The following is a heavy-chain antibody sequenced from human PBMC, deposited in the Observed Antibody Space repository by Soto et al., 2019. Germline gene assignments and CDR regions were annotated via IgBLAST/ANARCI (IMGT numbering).Heavy chain of an antibody. CDR2: ISWNGGNI. D-gene: IGHD5-12*01. J-gene: IGHJ4*02. CDR3: ARDRYGGAARLGDFFDY. CDR1: GFTFDDYA. Sequence: EVQLVESGGGLVQPDRSLRLSCAASGFTFDDYAVHWVRQVPGKGLEWVSGISWNGGNIGYADSVKGRFTISRDNAKNCLYLQINSLRAEDTALYYCARDRYGGAARLGDFFDYWGQGTLVTVSS. V-gene: IGHV3-9*01.